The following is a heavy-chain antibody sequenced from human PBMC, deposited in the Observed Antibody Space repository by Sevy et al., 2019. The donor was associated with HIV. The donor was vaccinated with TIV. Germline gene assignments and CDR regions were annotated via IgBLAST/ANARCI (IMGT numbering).Heavy chain of an antibody. V-gene: IGHV4-34*01. CDR2: INHSGST. Sequence: SETLSLTCAVYGGSFSGYYWSWIRQPPGKGLEWIGEINHSGSTNYNPSLKSRVTISVDTSKNQFSLKLSSVTAADTVVYYCARGPLLRYFDWVGALMGDYYYGMDVWGQGTTVTVSS. J-gene: IGHJ6*02. CDR1: GGSFSGYY. D-gene: IGHD3-9*01. CDR3: ARGPLLRYFDWVGALMGDYYYGMDV.